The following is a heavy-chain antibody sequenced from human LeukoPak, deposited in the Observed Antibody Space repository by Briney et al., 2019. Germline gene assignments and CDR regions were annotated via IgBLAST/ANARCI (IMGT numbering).Heavy chain of an antibody. CDR2: INHSGST. J-gene: IGHJ6*02. CDR1: GGSLSVYY. D-gene: IGHD2-15*01. CDR3: ARSSQAATSTCYYYYYGMDV. V-gene: IGHV4-34*01. Sequence: SETLSLICAVYGGSLSVYYWSWIRQPPGKALEWIGEINHSGSTNYNPPLKRRVTKLVDTSKNQFSFTLSSVTAADTTVYYCARSSQAATSTCYYYYYGMDVWSQGTTVTVSS.